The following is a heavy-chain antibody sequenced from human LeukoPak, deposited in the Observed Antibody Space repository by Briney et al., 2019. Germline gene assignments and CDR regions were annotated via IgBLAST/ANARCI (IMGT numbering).Heavy chain of an antibody. J-gene: IGHJ4*02. Sequence: ASVKVSCKTSGYTFSNYDITWVRQAPGQGLEWMGWINPNSGGTNYAQKFQGRVTMTRDTSISTAYMELSRLRSDDTAVYYCARWMATVTTPDYWGQGTLVTVSS. CDR2: INPNSGGT. V-gene: IGHV1-2*02. D-gene: IGHD4-11*01. CDR3: ARWMATVTTPDY. CDR1: GYTFSNYD.